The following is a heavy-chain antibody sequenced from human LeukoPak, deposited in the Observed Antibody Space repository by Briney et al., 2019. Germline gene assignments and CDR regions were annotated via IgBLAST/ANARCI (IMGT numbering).Heavy chain of an antibody. J-gene: IGHJ4*02. Sequence: SETLSLTCTVSSCSISSSSYYWGWIRQPPGKGLEWIGNIYYSGSTYYNPSLKSRVTLSVDTSKNQFSLKLSSVTAADTAVYYCARSVTAPYYCFDNWGRGTLVTVSS. V-gene: IGHV4-39*07. CDR3: ARSVTAPYYCFDN. D-gene: IGHD2-21*02. CDR2: IYYSGST. CDR1: SCSISSSSYY.